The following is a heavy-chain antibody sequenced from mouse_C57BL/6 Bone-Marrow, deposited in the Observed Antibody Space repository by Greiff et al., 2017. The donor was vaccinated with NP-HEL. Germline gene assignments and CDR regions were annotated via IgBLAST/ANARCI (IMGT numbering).Heavy chain of an antibody. Sequence: QVQLKESGPELVKPGASVKISCKASGYAFSSSWMNWVKQRPGKGLEWIGRIYPGDGDTNYNGKFKGKATLTADKSSSTAYMQLSSLTSEDSAVYFCARSGTTVADYWGQGTTLTVSS. J-gene: IGHJ2*01. D-gene: IGHD1-1*01. CDR1: GYAFSSSW. CDR3: ARSGTTVADY. CDR2: IYPGDGDT. V-gene: IGHV1-82*01.